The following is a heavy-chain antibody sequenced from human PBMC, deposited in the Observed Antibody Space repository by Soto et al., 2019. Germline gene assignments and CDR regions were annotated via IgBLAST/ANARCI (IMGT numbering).Heavy chain of an antibody. D-gene: IGHD6-13*01. CDR2: IYYSGTI. CDR1: GGSISSSNW. CDR3: AGGARVAAAATPPSH. Sequence: PSETLSLTCAVSGGSISSSNWWSWVRQPPGKGLEWIGEIYYSGTINYNPSLQSRVSISVDTSKNQFSLRLTSVSTADTAVYYCAGGARVAAAATPPSHWGQGALVTVSS. V-gene: IGHV4-4*02. J-gene: IGHJ1*01.